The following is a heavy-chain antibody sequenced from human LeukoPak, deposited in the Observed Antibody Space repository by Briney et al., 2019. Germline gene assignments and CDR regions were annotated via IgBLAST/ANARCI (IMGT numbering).Heavy chain of an antibody. CDR3: ARDPSITMIVVVIGHFDY. D-gene: IGHD3-22*01. CDR2: ISSSSSYI. CDR1: GFTFSSYT. Sequence: GGSLRLSCAASGFTFSSYTMNWVRQAPGKGLEWVSSISSSSSYIYYAESVKGRFTMSRDNAENSLYLQMNSLRAEDTAVYYCARDPSITMIVVVIGHFDYWGQGTLVTVSS. J-gene: IGHJ4*02. V-gene: IGHV3-21*01.